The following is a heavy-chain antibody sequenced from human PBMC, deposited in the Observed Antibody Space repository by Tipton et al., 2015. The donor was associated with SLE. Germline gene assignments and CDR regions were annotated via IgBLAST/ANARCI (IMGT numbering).Heavy chain of an antibody. V-gene: IGHV3-53*04. CDR3: ARTNRELTPAYYFFGH. CDR2: IYSGGTT. Sequence: QLVQSGGGLVQPGGSLRLSCAASGFTVSSNYMTWVRQASGKGLEWVSVIYSGGTTYYADSVKGRFTISRDSSRSTLYLQMTSLRPDDAALYYCARTNRELTPAYYFFGHWGQGTQVTVSS. CDR1: GFTVSSNY. D-gene: IGHD3-10*01. J-gene: IGHJ4*02.